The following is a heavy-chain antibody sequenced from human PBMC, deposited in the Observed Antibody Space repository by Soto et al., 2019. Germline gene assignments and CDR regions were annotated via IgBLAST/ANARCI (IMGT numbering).Heavy chain of an antibody. D-gene: IGHD3-22*01. V-gene: IGHV3-33*01. CDR2: IWYDGSNK. Sequence: GGSLRLSCAASGFTFSSYGMHWVRQAPGKGLEWVAVIWYDGSNKYYADSVKGRFTISRDNSKNTLYLQMNSLRAEDTAVYYCATGDSSGYYPGTIDYWGQGTLVTVSS. CDR3: ATGDSSGYYPGTIDY. J-gene: IGHJ4*02. CDR1: GFTFSSYG.